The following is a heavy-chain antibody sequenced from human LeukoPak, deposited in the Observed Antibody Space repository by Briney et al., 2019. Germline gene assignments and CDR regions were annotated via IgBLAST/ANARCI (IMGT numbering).Heavy chain of an antibody. D-gene: IGHD5-18*01. CDR2: VSSGFHA. CDR3: VREARGYHYTYFDY. J-gene: IGHJ4*02. V-gene: IGHV3-13*01. CDR1: GFTLGGHD. Sequence: GGSLRLSCTASGFTLGGHDMHWVRQIPGQGLEWVAAVSSGFHAFFADSVQGRFTVSREDARNSLYLQMNSLRAGDTAVYYCVREARGYHYTYFDYWGQGTLVTVSS.